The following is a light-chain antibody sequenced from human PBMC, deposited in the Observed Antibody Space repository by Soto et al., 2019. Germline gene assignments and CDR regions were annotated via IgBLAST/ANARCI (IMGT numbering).Light chain of an antibody. Sequence: EIVMTQSPGTLSVSPGERATLSCRASQYVSSKLAWYQQKPGQAPRLLIYGASTRATGIPARFSGSGSGTEFTLTISSLKSEDFAVYYCQQYNNWPPWTFGQGTKVDIK. CDR2: GAS. CDR1: QYVSSK. CDR3: QQYNNWPPWT. V-gene: IGKV3-15*01. J-gene: IGKJ1*01.